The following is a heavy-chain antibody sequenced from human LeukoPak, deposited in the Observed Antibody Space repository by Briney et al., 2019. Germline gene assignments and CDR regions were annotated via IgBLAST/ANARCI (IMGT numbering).Heavy chain of an antibody. J-gene: IGHJ4*02. V-gene: IGHV3-48*01. Sequence: PGGSLRLSCAASGFRFSTYSMNWVRQAPGKGLEWISYISHSGGAEHYTDSVRGRFTISRDNAKNALYLQMNSLRAEDTAVYFCARDYVFASDYWSQGTLVTVSS. CDR2: ISHSGGAE. CDR3: ARDYVFASDY. D-gene: IGHD3-10*02. CDR1: GFRFSTYS.